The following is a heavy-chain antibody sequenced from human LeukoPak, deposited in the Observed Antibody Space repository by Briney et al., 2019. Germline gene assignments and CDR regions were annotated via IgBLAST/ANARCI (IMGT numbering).Heavy chain of an antibody. D-gene: IGHD2-21*02. V-gene: IGHV3-30*09. CDR2: ISYDGANK. CDR3: AVIVVVTASTAFDI. CDR1: GFIFSNYA. J-gene: IGHJ3*02. Sequence: PGGSLRLSCAASGFIFSNYAMHWVRQAPGKGLEGVAVISYDGANKYYADSVRGRFAISRDNSKSTLYLQMNSLRPEDTAVYYCAVIVVVTASTAFDIWGQGTMVTVSS.